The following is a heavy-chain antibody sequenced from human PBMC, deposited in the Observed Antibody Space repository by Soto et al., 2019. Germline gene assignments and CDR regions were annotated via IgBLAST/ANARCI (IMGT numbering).Heavy chain of an antibody. Sequence: ASVKVSCKASGYTFTSYYMHWVRQAPGQGLEWMGIINPSGGSTSYAQKFQGRVTLTRDTSTSTVYMELSSLRSEDTAVYYCARGYSSSWSDYGMDVWGQGTTVTVSS. V-gene: IGHV1-46*01. CDR2: INPSGGST. D-gene: IGHD6-13*01. CDR1: GYTFTSYY. J-gene: IGHJ6*02. CDR3: ARGYSSSWSDYGMDV.